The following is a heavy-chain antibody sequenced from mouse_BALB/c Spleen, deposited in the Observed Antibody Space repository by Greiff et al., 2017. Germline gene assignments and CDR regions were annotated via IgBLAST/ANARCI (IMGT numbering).Heavy chain of an antibody. Sequence: EVQVVESGPGLVKPSQTVSLTCTVTGISITTGNYRWSWIRQFPGNKLEWIGYIYYSGTITYNPSLTSRTTITRDTSKNQFFLEMNSLTAEDTATYYCARVGAYYRYYYFDYWGQGTTLTVSS. CDR2: IYYSGTI. CDR1: GISITTGNYR. D-gene: IGHD2-14*01. J-gene: IGHJ2*01. CDR3: ARVGAYYRYYYFDY. V-gene: IGHV3-5*02.